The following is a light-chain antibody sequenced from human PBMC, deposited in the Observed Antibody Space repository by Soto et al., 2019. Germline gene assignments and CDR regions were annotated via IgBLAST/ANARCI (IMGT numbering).Light chain of an antibody. V-gene: IGKV1-27*01. Sequence: DVSIAQSPTALRASVRDRVTFTCRASRGIDNNLAWYQQRPGKAPKLLIYAATTLPSGVPSRFSGSRSGTVFTLTIKSLQPEDVATYYCQAYDTAPEWTFGQGTKV. J-gene: IGKJ1*01. CDR1: RGIDNN. CDR3: QAYDTAPEWT. CDR2: AAT.